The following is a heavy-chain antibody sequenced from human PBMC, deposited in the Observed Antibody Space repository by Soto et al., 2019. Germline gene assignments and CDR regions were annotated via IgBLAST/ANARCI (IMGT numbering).Heavy chain of an antibody. CDR1: GVTFSNYD. Sequence: GGYLRLSCAASGVTFSNYDMHWGRQAPGKGLEWVSGIGAASDTYYPVSVQGRFTVSRDNAKKSLYLQMNSLRAGDTAVYYCARGVLGPGDYQYGMDFWGRGTTVPVSS. V-gene: IGHV3-13*01. CDR3: ARGVLGPGDYQYGMDF. J-gene: IGHJ6*02. D-gene: IGHD7-27*01. CDR2: IGAASDT.